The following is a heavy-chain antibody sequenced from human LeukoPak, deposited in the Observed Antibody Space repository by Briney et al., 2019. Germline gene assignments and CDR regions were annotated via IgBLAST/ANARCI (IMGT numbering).Heavy chain of an antibody. CDR3: ARGPVTRFEI. CDR1: GLTVSSNY. Sequence: PGGSLRLSCAASGLTVSSNYMSWVRQAPGKGLEWVSVIYSGGTTYYADSVKGRFTISRDNSNNTLYLQMNSLRAEDTALYYCARGPVTRFEIWGQGTMVTVSS. CDR2: IYSGGTT. V-gene: IGHV3-53*01. J-gene: IGHJ3*02. D-gene: IGHD4-17*01.